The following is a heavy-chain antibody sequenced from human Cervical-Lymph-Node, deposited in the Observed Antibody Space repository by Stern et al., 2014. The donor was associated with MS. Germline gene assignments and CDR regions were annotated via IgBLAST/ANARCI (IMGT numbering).Heavy chain of an antibody. CDR2: IFSGGAT. Sequence: EVHLVESGGGLIQPGGSLRLSCAPSGFTVSSTYMSWVRQAPGRGLAWVSIIFSGGATAYAVSVKGRFTISRDNSRNTLYLQMNSLRAEDTAFYYCARVPPGYGSNSFFDYWGQGNLVTVSS. CDR3: ARVPPGYGSNSFFDY. V-gene: IGHV3-53*01. CDR1: GFTVSSTY. J-gene: IGHJ4*02. D-gene: IGHD4-23*01.